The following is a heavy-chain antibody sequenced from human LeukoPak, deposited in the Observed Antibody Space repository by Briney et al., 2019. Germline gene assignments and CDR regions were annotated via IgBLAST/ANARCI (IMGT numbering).Heavy chain of an antibody. CDR2: IYYSGST. J-gene: IGHJ4*02. D-gene: IGHD3-22*01. V-gene: IGHV4-59*01. Sequence: SETLSLTCTVSGGSISSYYWSWMRQPPGKGLEWIGYIYYSGSTRYNPSLKSRVTISVDTSKNQFSLKLTSVTAADTAVYYCARGGDDSSGYYSPFDYWGQGTLVTVSS. CDR1: GGSISSYY. CDR3: ARGGDDSSGYYSPFDY.